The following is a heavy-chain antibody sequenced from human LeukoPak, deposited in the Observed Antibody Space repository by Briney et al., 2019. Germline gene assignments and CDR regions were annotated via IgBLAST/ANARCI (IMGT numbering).Heavy chain of an antibody. D-gene: IGHD5-18*01. CDR3: AGLDAAMPDAFDI. CDR1: GFTFSSYG. V-gene: IGHV3-23*01. CDR2: ISGSGGST. J-gene: IGHJ3*02. Sequence: LAGGSLRLSCAASGFTFSSYGMSWVRQAPGKGLEWVSVISGSGGSTYYADSVKGRFTISRDNSKNTLYLQMNSLRADDTAVYYCAGLDAAMPDAFDIWGQGTTVTVSS.